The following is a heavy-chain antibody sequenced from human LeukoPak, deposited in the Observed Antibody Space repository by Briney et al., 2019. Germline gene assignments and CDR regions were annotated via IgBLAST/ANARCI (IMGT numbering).Heavy chain of an antibody. CDR3: ARGRPHGNDY. CDR2: ISHDGGKK. J-gene: IGHJ4*02. Sequence: PGGSLRLSCEGSGFTFRRYSMHWVRQAPGKGLEWVAFISHDGGKKYFADSVKGRFVISRDNAKNTLYLQMNSLRVEDTAVYYCARGRPHGNDYWGQGTLVTVSS. V-gene: IGHV3-30*09. D-gene: IGHD4-23*01. CDR1: GFTFRRYS.